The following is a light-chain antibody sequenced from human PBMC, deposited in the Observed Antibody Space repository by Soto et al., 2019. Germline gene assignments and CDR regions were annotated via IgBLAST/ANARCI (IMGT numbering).Light chain of an antibody. V-gene: IGKV3-20*01. CDR2: GAS. CDR1: QSVGTY. CDR3: QQYGSSPLIS. Sequence: ENVLTQSPGTLSVSPGERATLSCRASQSVGTYLAWYQQKPGQAPRLLIFGASKRATGIPDRFSGSGSGRDFTLTISGLEPEDFAVYYCQQYGSSPLISFGQGTRLEI. J-gene: IGKJ5*01.